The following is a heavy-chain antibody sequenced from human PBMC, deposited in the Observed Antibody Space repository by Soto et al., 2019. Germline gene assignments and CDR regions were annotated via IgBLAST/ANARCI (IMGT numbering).Heavy chain of an antibody. CDR1: GGSISSYY. J-gene: IGHJ3*02. CDR2: IYYSGST. Sequence: QVQLQESGPGLVKPSETLSLTCTVSGGSISSYYWSWIRQPPGKGLEWIGYIYYSGSTNYNPSLKSRVTISVDTSKNQFSLKLSSVTAADTAVYYCARRHEVRDAFDIWGQGTMVTVSS. V-gene: IGHV4-59*08. CDR3: ARRHEVRDAFDI.